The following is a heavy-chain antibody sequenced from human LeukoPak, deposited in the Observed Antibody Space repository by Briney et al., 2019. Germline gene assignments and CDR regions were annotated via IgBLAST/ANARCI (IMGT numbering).Heavy chain of an antibody. D-gene: IGHD4-17*01. CDR3: AREETNGDFDY. J-gene: IGHJ4*02. Sequence: GGSLRLSCAASGFTFSSYEMNWVRQAPGKGLEWVSYISSSGSTIYYADSVKGRFTISRDNAKNSLYLQMNSLRAEDTAFYYCAREETNGDFDYWGQGTLVTVSS. CDR2: ISSSGSTI. CDR1: GFTFSSYE. V-gene: IGHV3-48*03.